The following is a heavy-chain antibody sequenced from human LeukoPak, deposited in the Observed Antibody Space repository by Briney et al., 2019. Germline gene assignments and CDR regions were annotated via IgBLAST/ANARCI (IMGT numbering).Heavy chain of an antibody. CDR1: GFTFNTYW. CDR3: GRDRRSGSWYPSLGY. Sequence: PGGSLRLSCAASGFTFNTYWMNWVRQAPGKGLEWVSRIKSDGSSTNYAASVKGRFTISRDNAKNTLYLQMNSLRAADTAVYYCGRDRRSGSWYPSLGYWGQGTLVTVPS. CDR2: IKSDGSST. D-gene: IGHD6-13*01. V-gene: IGHV3-74*01. J-gene: IGHJ4*02.